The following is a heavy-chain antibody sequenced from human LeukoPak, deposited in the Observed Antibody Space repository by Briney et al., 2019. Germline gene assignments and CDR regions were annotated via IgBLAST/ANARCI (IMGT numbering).Heavy chain of an antibody. CDR3: TRGYSGRSIYAFDT. V-gene: IGHV3-72*01. J-gene: IGHJ3*02. Sequence: GGSLRLSCAASGSTFSDQYMDWVRQAPGKGLQWVGRTGNKASRYTTEYAASVKGRFTISRDDSKNSLYLQMNSLKTEDTALYYCTRGYSGRSIYAFDTWGQGTMVTVSS. D-gene: IGHD1-26*01. CDR2: TGNKASRYTT. CDR1: GSTFSDQY.